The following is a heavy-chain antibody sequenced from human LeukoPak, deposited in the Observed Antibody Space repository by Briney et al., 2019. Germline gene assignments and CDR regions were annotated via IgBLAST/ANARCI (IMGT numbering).Heavy chain of an antibody. Sequence: RGGSLRLSCAASGFPFNTYVMSWVRQAPGKGLEWVSAINGGGSNTYYADSVKGRFTISRDNSKNMVYLQMNNLRADDTAAYYCAKSVVVITSRFDDWGQGALVTVSS. J-gene: IGHJ4*02. D-gene: IGHD2-15*01. CDR1: GFPFNTYV. CDR3: AKSVVVITSRFDD. CDR2: INGGGSNT. V-gene: IGHV3-23*01.